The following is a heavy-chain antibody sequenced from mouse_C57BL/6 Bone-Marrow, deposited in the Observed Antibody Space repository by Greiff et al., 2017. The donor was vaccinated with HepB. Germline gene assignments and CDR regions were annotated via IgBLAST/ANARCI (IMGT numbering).Heavy chain of an antibody. Sequence: EVQRVESGGGLVQPGGSMKLSCVASGFTFSNYWMNWVRQSPEKGLEWVAQIRLKSDNYATNYAESGKGRFTISRDDSKRSVYLQMNNLRAEDTGIYYCTVDGYYVENYAMDYWGQGTSVTVSS. D-gene: IGHD2-3*01. CDR3: TVDGYYVENYAMDY. V-gene: IGHV6-3*01. CDR1: GFTFSNYW. J-gene: IGHJ4*01. CDR2: IRLKSDNYAT.